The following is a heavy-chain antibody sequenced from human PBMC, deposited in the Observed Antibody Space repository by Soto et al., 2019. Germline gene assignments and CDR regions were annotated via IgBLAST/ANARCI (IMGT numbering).Heavy chain of an antibody. J-gene: IGHJ4*02. CDR1: GASISGSKW. D-gene: IGHD1-26*01. V-gene: IGHV4-4*02. Sequence: QVQLQESGPGLVKPSGTLSLTCAVSGASISGSKWWTWVRQSPEKGLEWIGEISPSGNSNYNPSLNGRVTISVDKSKNQFSLQLTSVTAADTAIYYCANKGGTYYFYWGQGTLVTVSS. CDR2: ISPSGNS. CDR3: ANKGGTYYFY.